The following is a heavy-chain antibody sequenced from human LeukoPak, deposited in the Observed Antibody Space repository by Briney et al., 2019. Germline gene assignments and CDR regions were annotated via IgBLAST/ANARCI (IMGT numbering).Heavy chain of an antibody. CDR1: GGSISSSSYY. CDR3: ARQRKQWLVQPYYFDY. CDR2: MYYTGST. Sequence: SETLSLTCTISGGSISSSSYYWGWIRQPPGKGLGWFGSMYYTGSTYYTPSLKSRVTIYVETSKNQFSLKLSSVTAADTAVYYCARQRKQWLVQPYYFDYWGQGTLVTVSS. V-gene: IGHV4-39*01. D-gene: IGHD6-19*01. J-gene: IGHJ4*02.